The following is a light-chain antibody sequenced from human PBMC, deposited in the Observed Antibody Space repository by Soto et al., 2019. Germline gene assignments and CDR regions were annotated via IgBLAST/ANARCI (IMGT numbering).Light chain of an antibody. CDR2: DVS. CDR3: SSYTISKTYV. Sequence: QSVLTQPASVSGSPGQSITISCAGTSSDVGHYNYVSWYQQHPGKAPKLLIYDVSNRPSGVSDRFSGSKSGNTASLTISGLQAEDESDYYCSSYTISKTYVFGNGTKVTV. CDR1: SSDVGHYNY. J-gene: IGLJ1*01. V-gene: IGLV2-14*01.